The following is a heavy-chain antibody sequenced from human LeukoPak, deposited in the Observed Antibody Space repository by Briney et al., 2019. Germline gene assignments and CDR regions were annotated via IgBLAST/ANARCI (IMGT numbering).Heavy chain of an antibody. V-gene: IGHV4-59*01. CDR3: ARTRYDSSGYYYYHYGKDV. D-gene: IGHD3-22*01. J-gene: IGHJ6*02. CDR2: IYYSGST. Sequence: PSETLSLTCTVSGGSISSYYWSWIRQPPGKGLEWIGYIYYSGSTNYNPSLKSRVTISVDTSKNQFSLKLSSVTAADTAVYYCARTRYDSSGYYYYHYGKDVWGQGTTVTVSS. CDR1: GGSISSYY.